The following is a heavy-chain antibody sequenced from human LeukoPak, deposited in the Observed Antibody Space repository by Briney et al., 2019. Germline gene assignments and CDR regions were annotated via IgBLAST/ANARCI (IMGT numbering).Heavy chain of an antibody. CDR3: ASYGSGSYRFDP. Sequence: SETLSLTCAVYGGSLSGYFWSWIRQHPGKGLEWIGYIHHSGSTYYNPSLKSRVIISVDTSKNQFSLKLNSVTAADTAVYYCASYGSGSYRFDPWGQGTLVTVSS. CDR1: GGSLSGYF. D-gene: IGHD3-10*01. CDR2: IHHSGST. V-gene: IGHV4-34*09. J-gene: IGHJ5*02.